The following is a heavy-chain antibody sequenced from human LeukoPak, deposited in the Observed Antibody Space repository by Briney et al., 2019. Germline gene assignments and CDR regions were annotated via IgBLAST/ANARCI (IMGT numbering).Heavy chain of an antibody. Sequence: PSETLSLTCAVYGGSFSGYYWSWIRQPPGKGLEWIGEINHSGSTNYNPSLKSRVTISVDTSKNQFSLKLSSVTAADTAVYYCARGPYSSGWYPGFYYYGMDVWGQGTTVTVSS. J-gene: IGHJ6*02. V-gene: IGHV4-34*01. CDR3: ARGPYSSGWYPGFYYYGMDV. CDR1: GGSFSGYY. D-gene: IGHD6-19*01. CDR2: INHSGST.